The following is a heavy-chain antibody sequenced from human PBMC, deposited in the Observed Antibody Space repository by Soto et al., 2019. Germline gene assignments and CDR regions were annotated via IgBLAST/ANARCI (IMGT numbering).Heavy chain of an antibody. CDR3: ARRYGGNFDY. J-gene: IGHJ4*02. D-gene: IGHD3-16*01. CDR2: IYYSGST. Sequence: SETLSLTCTVSGDSIGSTSYYWGWIRQPPGKGLEWIGSIYYSGSTNYNPSLKSRVTISVDTSKNQFSLKLSSVTAADTAVYYCARRYGGNFDYWGQGTLVTVSS. V-gene: IGHV4-39*07. CDR1: GDSIGSTSYY.